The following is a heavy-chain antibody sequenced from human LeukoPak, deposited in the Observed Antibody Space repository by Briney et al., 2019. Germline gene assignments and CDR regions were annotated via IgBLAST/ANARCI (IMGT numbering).Heavy chain of an antibody. D-gene: IGHD1-26*01. J-gene: IGHJ4*02. CDR3: ARSAVGTSCCTAVDY. CDR1: GFTFSTYA. CDR2: ISTSGDRT. Sequence: GGSLTLTCAASGFTFSTYAMTWVRQAPGKGLEWVSGISTSGDRTYYADSVKGRFTISRDNSKNTLYLQMNSLRAADTAEYYCARSAVGTSCCTAVDYWGQGTLVTVSS. V-gene: IGHV3-23*01.